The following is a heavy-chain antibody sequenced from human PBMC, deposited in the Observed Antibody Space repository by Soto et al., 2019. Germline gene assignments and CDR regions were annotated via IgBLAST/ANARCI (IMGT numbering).Heavy chain of an antibody. J-gene: IGHJ4*02. Sequence: GGSLRLSCAASGFTFSSYGMHWVRQAPGKGLEWVAVIWYDGSNKYYADSVKGRFTISRDNSKNTLYLQMNSLRAEDTAVYYCARGAPIAAAGPVPPYYFDYWGQETLVTVSS. D-gene: IGHD6-13*01. V-gene: IGHV3-33*01. CDR2: IWYDGSNK. CDR3: ARGAPIAAAGPVPPYYFDY. CDR1: GFTFSSYG.